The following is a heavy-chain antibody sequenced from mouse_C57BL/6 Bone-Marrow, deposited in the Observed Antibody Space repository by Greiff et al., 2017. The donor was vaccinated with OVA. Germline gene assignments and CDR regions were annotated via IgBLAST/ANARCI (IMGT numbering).Heavy chain of an antibody. D-gene: IGHD1-1*01. CDR3: ARRYYGSFGTYWYFDV. V-gene: IGHV5-12*01. CDR1: GFTFSDYY. J-gene: IGHJ1*03. Sequence: EVKLMESGGGLVQPGGSLKLSCAASGFTFSDYYMYWVRQTPEKRLEWVAYISNGGGSTYYPDTVKGRFTISRDNAKNTLYLQMSRLKSEDTAMYYCARRYYGSFGTYWYFDVWGTGTTVTVSS. CDR2: ISNGGGST.